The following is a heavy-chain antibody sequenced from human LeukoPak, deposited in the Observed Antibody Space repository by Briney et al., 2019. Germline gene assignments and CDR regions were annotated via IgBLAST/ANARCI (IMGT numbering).Heavy chain of an antibody. CDR3: AKDQGYYDSSGYYRSNWFDP. D-gene: IGHD3-22*01. J-gene: IGHJ5*02. CDR1: GFALSSHW. V-gene: IGHV3-7*01. CDR2: VNRDGSET. Sequence: PGGSLRLSCAASGFALSSHWMTWVRQVPGRGPEWVANVNRDGSETYYLDSVKGRFTISKDNAKNSLYLQMNSLRAEDTAVYYCAKDQGYYDSSGYYRSNWFDPWGQGTLVTVSS.